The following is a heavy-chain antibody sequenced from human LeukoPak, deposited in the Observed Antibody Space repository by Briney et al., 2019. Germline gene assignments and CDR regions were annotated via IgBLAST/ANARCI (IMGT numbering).Heavy chain of an antibody. J-gene: IGHJ2*01. CDR3: ARETYSYTLGGYSFDL. CDR2: IYYSETT. D-gene: IGHD3-16*01. CDR1: GGSIGSYF. V-gene: IGHV4-59*01. Sequence: SETLSLTCTVSGGSIGSYFWSWIRQPLGKRLEWMGYIYYSETTNYNPSLKSRVTMSMDRSKNQFSLKLTSVTAADTAVYYCARETYSYTLGGYSFDLWGRGTLVTVSS.